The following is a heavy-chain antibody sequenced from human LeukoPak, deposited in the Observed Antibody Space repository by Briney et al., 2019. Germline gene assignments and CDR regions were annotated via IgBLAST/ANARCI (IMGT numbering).Heavy chain of an antibody. CDR1: GHTFSDYY. J-gene: IGHJ4*02. CDR3: ARGTTVTTPFDY. Sequence: ASVKVSCKASGHTFSDYYLHWVRQAPGQGLEWVGWISPNSGGRNYAQKFQGRVTMTRDTSVSTAHMELSNVRSDDTAVYYCARGTTVTTPFDYWGQGTLVTVSS. D-gene: IGHD4-17*01. CDR2: ISPNSGGR. V-gene: IGHV1-2*02.